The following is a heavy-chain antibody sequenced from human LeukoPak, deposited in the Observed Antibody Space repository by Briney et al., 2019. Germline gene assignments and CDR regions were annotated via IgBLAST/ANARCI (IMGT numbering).Heavy chain of an antibody. V-gene: IGHV3-74*01. D-gene: IGHD6-13*01. Sequence: PGGSLRLSCAASGFTFSSYWMHWVRQAPGKGLVWVSRINNDGSSTSYADSVKGRFTISRDNAKNTLYLQMNSLRAEDTAVYYCARPTKEGSSRYWWFDPWGQGTLVTVSS. CDR2: INNDGSST. CDR3: ARPTKEGSSRYWWFDP. J-gene: IGHJ5*02. CDR1: GFTFSSYW.